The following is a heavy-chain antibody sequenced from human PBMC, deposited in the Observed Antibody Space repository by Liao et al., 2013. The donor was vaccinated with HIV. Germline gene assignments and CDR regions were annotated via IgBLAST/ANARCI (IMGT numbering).Heavy chain of an antibody. CDR3: ARGFRIGYSSNWGYIDY. Sequence: QVQLQESGPGLVKPSETLSLTCTVSGGSISSTSYYWGWIRQPPGKGLEWIGSIYFGATTYYNPSLKSRVTISIDMSKNQFSLKLRSVTAADTAVYYCARGFRIGYSSNWGYIDYWGQGNLVIVSS. D-gene: IGHD6-13*01. CDR1: GGSISSTSYY. V-gene: IGHV4-39*07. J-gene: IGHJ4*02. CDR2: IYFGATT.